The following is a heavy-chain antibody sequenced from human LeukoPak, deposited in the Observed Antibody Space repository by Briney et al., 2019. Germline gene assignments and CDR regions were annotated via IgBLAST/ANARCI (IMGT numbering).Heavy chain of an antibody. CDR3: ASGNDYGDYY. Sequence: SETLSLTCTVSGGSISSFYWSWIRQPAGKGLEWIGRLYTSGSTNYNPSLNSRVTMSVDTSKNQFSLKLSSVTAADTAVYYCASGNDYGDYYWGQGTLVTASS. CDR2: LYTSGST. J-gene: IGHJ4*02. D-gene: IGHD4-17*01. V-gene: IGHV4-4*07. CDR1: GGSISSFY.